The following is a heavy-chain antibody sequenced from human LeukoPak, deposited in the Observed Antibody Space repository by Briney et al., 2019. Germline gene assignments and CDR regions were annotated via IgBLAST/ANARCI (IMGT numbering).Heavy chain of an antibody. J-gene: IGHJ4*02. CDR3: ARVGYSSTWYTVDY. CDR2: INAGNGDT. Sequence: EASVKVSCKASGYTFTSYGISWVRQAPGQGLEWMGWINAGNGDTKYSQKFQGRVTITRDTSASTAYMELSSLRSEDTAVYYCARVGYSSTWYTVDYWGQGTLVTVSS. D-gene: IGHD6-13*01. V-gene: IGHV1-18*01. CDR1: GYTFTSYG.